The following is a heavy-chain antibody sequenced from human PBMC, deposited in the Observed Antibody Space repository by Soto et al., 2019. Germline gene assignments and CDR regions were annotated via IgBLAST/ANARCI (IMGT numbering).Heavy chain of an antibody. V-gene: IGHV3-30-3*01. CDR3: AREKISVPLNFDY. D-gene: IGHD1-1*01. Sequence: QVQLVESGGGVVQPGRSLRLSCAASGFTFSSYAMHWVRQAPGKGLEWVAVISYDGSNKYYADSVKGRFTISRDNSKNTLYLQMNSLRAEDTAVYYCAREKISVPLNFDYWGQGTLVTVSS. CDR1: GFTFSSYA. J-gene: IGHJ4*02. CDR2: ISYDGSNK.